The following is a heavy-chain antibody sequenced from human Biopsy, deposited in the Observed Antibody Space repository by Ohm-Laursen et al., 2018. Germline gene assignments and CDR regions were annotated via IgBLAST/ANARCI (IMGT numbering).Heavy chain of an antibody. Sequence: SLRLSCAAAGFTFSSYVMTWVRQAPGKGLEWVSVINTSGGSTHYAVSVKGRFTISRDNSKNTLYLRMNSLRAEDTAVYYCAKPADSYGSEFYFDYWGQGTLVTVSS. D-gene: IGHD4-17*01. J-gene: IGHJ4*02. V-gene: IGHV3-23*01. CDR1: GFTFSSYV. CDR3: AKPADSYGSEFYFDY. CDR2: INTSGGST.